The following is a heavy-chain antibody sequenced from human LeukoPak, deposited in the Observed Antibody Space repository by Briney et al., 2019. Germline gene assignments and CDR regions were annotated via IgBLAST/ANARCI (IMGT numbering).Heavy chain of an antibody. CDR2: ISNNGGYT. V-gene: IGHV3-23*01. J-gene: IGHJ4*02. CDR1: GFTFSSSA. CDR3: AKQLGLCSDGSCYFPY. D-gene: IGHD2-15*01. Sequence: PGGSLRLSCAASGFTFSSSAMSWARQAPGQGLEWVSAISNNGGYTYYADSVQGRFTISRDNSKSTLCLQMNSLRAEDTAVYYCAKQLGLCSDGSCYFPYWGQGTLVTVSS.